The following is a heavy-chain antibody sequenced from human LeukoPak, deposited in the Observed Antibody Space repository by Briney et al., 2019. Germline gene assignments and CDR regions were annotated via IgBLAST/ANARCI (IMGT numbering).Heavy chain of an antibody. D-gene: IGHD1-26*01. J-gene: IGHJ4*02. CDR3: ARGLYSGSYYDY. Sequence: SETLSLTCSVSGSSVSNYYWSWLRQPPGKGLEWIGYSHYNGSPNYNPSLKSRVTISLDTSKNHFSLKLSSVTAADTAVYYCARGLYSGSYYDYWGQGTLVTVPS. CDR2: SHYNGSP. V-gene: IGHV4-59*02. CDR1: GSSVSNYY.